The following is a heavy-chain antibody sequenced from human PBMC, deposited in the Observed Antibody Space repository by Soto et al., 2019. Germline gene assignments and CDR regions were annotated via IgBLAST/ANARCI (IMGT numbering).Heavy chain of an antibody. D-gene: IGHD1-1*01. V-gene: IGHV3-21*01. CDR1: GFSFSTYS. CDR2: IIGSSSYI. J-gene: IGHJ4*02. Sequence: EVQLVESGGGLVKPGGSLRLSCAASGFSFSTYSMNWVRQAPGKGLEWVSSIIGSSSYIFYADSVKGRFTISRDNAKNSLFLQTNSLRAEDTAVYYCARDVPNWNFDSWGQGTPVTVSP. CDR3: ARDVPNWNFDS.